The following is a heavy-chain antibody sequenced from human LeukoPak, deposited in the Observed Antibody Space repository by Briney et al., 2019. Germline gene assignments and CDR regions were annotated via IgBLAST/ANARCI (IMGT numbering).Heavy chain of an antibody. CDR1: GFTFSSYI. CDR3: ARDRSFTAMVLDDAFDI. Sequence: KAGGSLRLSCAASGFTFSSYIMNWVRQAPGKGLEWVSSISSSSSYIYYADSVKGRFTISRDNAKNSLHLQMNSLRAEDTAVYYCARDRSFTAMVLDDAFDIWGQGTMVTVSS. J-gene: IGHJ3*02. V-gene: IGHV3-21*03. CDR2: ISSSSSYI. D-gene: IGHD5-18*01.